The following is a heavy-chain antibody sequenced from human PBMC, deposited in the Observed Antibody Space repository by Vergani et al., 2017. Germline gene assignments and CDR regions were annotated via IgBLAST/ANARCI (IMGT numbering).Heavy chain of an antibody. CDR2: IYYSGST. V-gene: IGHV4-59*01. CDR3: ARANYYGMDV. Sequence: QVQLQESGPGLVKPSETLSLTCTVSGGSISSYYWSWLRQPPGKGLEWIGYIYYSGSTNYNPSLKSRVTISVDTSKNQFSLKLSSVTAADTAVYYCARANYYGMDVWGQGTTVTVSS. J-gene: IGHJ6*02. CDR1: GGSISSYY.